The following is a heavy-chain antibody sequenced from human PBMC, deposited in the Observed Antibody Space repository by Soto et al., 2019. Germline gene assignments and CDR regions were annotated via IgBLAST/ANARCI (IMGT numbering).Heavy chain of an antibody. D-gene: IGHD2-2*03. Sequence: SETMCLTCTVAGGYISSYDWLWIRQHPGRGLEWIGYIYYSGSTNYNPSLKSRVTISVDTSKNQFSLKLSSVTAADTAVYYCARLNGYCISTNCHGYYGMDVWGQGTTVTVSS. CDR2: IYYSGST. CDR3: ARLNGYCISTNCHGYYGMDV. CDR1: GGYISSYD. V-gene: IGHV4-59*08. J-gene: IGHJ6*02.